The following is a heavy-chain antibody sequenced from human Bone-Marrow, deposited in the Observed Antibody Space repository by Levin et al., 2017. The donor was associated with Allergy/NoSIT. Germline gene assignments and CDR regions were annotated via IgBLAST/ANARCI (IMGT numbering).Heavy chain of an antibody. CDR1: GFTISSYG. D-gene: IGHD3-22*01. CDR2: IWHDGSNK. V-gene: IGHV3-33*01. J-gene: IGHJ4*02. Sequence: PGGSLRLSCAASGFTISSYGMHWVRQAPGKGLEWVAVIWHDGSNKYYADSVKGRFTISRDNSKNTLYLEMNNPRAEDTAVYYCARAHSSDWRTIDYWGQGTLVTVSS. CDR3: ARAHSSDWRTIDY.